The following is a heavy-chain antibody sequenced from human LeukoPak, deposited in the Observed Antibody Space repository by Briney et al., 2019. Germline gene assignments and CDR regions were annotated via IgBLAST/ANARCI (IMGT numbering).Heavy chain of an antibody. J-gene: IGHJ5*02. CDR2: IKEDESEK. CDR1: GFTFSSFW. D-gene: IGHD3-22*01. V-gene: IGHV3-7*01. Sequence: GGSLRLSCAASGFTFSSFWMGWVRQAPGKGLEWVANIKEDESEKYYVDSVKGRFTISRDNAKNSLYLQMNSLRAEDTAVYYCARDSRVYYDSSSRWFDPWGQGTLVTVSS. CDR3: ARDSRVYYDSSSRWFDP.